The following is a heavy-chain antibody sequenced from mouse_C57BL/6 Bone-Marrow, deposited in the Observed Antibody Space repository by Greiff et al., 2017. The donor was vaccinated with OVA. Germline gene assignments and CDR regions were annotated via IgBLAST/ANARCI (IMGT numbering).Heavy chain of an antibody. CDR3: ARSLGYFDV. V-gene: IGHV14-3*01. CDR1: GFNIKNTY. D-gene: IGHD6-2*01. CDR2: IDPANGNT. Sequence: VHVKQSVAELVRPGASVKLSCTASGFNIKNTYMHWVKQRPEQGLEWIGRIDPANGNTKYAPKFQGKATIPADTSSNTAYLQLSSLTYDDTAIYYCARSLGYFDVWGTGTTVTVSS. J-gene: IGHJ1*03.